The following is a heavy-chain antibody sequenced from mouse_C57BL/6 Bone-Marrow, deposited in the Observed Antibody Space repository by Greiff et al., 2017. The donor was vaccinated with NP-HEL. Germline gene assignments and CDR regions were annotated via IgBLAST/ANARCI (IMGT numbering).Heavy chain of an antibody. J-gene: IGHJ4*01. V-gene: IGHV5-15*01. Sequence: EVKLMESGGGLVQPGGSLKLSCAASGFTFSDYGMAWVRQAPRKGPEWVAFISNLAYSIYYADTVTGRFTISRENAKNTLYLEMSSLRSEDTAMYYCARREFRDAMDYWGQGTSVTVSS. CDR1: GFTFSDYG. CDR3: ARREFRDAMDY. CDR2: ISNLAYSI. D-gene: IGHD3-1*01.